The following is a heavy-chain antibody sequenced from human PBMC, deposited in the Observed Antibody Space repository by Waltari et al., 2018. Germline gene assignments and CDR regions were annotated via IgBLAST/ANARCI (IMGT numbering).Heavy chain of an antibody. CDR3: AKDFTPIYGDYDFDY. CDR2: LSGSGGST. D-gene: IGHD4-17*01. J-gene: IGHJ4*02. Sequence: EVQLLESGGGLVQPGGSLRLSCAASGLTFSSYAMSWVRQAPGKGLEWVSALSGSGGSTDYADSVKGRFTISRDNSKNTLYLQMNSLRAEDTAVYYCAKDFTPIYGDYDFDYWGQGTLVTVSS. V-gene: IGHV3-23*01. CDR1: GLTFSSYA.